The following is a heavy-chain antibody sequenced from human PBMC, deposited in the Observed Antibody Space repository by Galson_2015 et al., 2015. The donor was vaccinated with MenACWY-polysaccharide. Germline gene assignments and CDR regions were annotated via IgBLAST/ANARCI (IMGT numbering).Heavy chain of an antibody. Sequence: SLRPSCAASGFTFRSYGMHWVRQAPGKGLEWVTLIYYDGSKKEYADSVKGRFTISRDNSKNTLYLQMDSLRAEDTAVYYCSRLQSKYMDVWGKGTTVTVSS. CDR1: GFTFRSYG. CDR3: SRLQSKYMDV. J-gene: IGHJ6*04. D-gene: IGHD4-11*01. V-gene: IGHV3-30*12. CDR2: IYYDGSKK.